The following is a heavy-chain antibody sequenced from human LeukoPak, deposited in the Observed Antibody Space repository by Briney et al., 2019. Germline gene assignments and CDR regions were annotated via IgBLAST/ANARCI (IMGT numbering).Heavy chain of an antibody. CDR3: ARGRFGDISFDY. D-gene: IGHD3-10*01. Sequence: GASVKVSCKSSGYTFTSYDITWVRQAPGQGLEWMGWINTYYGNTDYAQNFQGRVTMTTDTSTSTAYMELRSLRSDDTAVYYCARGRFGDISFDYWGQGTLVTVSS. CDR2: INTYYGNT. CDR1: GYTFTSYD. J-gene: IGHJ4*02. V-gene: IGHV1-18*01.